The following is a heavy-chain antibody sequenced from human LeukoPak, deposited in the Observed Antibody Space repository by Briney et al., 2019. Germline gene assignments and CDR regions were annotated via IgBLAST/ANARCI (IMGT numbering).Heavy chain of an antibody. V-gene: IGHV4-34*01. CDR2: INHSGST. J-gene: IGHJ5*02. CDR1: GGSFSGYY. CDR3: ARAPIAAAVNYSGNGFAP. Sequence: SETLSLTCAVYGGSFSGYYWSWIRQPPGKGLEWIGEINHSGSTNYNPSLKSRVTISVDTSKNQFSLKLSSVTAADTAVYYCARAPIAAAVNYSGNGFAPGGKEPLVTAS. D-gene: IGHD6-25*01.